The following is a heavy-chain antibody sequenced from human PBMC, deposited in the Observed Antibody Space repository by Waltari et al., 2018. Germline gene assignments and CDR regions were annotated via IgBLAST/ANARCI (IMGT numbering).Heavy chain of an antibody. CDR2: ISYSGAT. J-gene: IGHJ3*01. V-gene: IGHV4-39*01. D-gene: IGHD6-13*01. Sequence: GWIRQPPGKGLEWTGTISYSGATYNSPSLKSRVTISVDTSKNQFSLKLSSVTAAETAVYYCATYVGASVGTAAFDVWGQGTMVTVSS. CDR3: ATYVGASVGTAAFDV.